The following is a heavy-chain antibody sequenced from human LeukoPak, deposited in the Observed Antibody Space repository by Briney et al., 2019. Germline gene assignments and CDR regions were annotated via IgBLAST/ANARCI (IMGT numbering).Heavy chain of an antibody. CDR3: ARDSGIPKDAFDI. Sequence: SETLSLTCTLSGYSLCRSYVWTWIRQSAGKGLEWIGRIYTTGSTNYNPSLKSRVTIPVDTSKSQFSLKLSSVTAADTALYYCARDSGIPKDAFDIWGQGTMVTVSS. V-gene: IGHV4-61*02. D-gene: IGHD2-21*01. CDR1: GYSLCRSYV. J-gene: IGHJ3*02. CDR2: IYTTGST.